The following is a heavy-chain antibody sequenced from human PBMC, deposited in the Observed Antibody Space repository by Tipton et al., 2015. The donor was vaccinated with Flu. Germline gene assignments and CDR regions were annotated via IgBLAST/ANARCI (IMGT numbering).Heavy chain of an antibody. J-gene: IGHJ4*02. Sequence: TLSLTCSVSGGSMNNSDYYWGWIRQPPGKGLEWVGTIDYRGTTYYKSSLKSRVTISRDMSKNQFSLRLTSPTAADTAVYFCARATGWYLYYFGSWGQGTLVTVSS. D-gene: IGHD6-19*01. V-gene: IGHV4-39*07. CDR3: ARATGWYLYYFGS. CDR1: GGSMNNSDYY. CDR2: IDYRGTT.